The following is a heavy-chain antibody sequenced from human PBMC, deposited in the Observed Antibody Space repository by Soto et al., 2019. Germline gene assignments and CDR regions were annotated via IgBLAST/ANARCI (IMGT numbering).Heavy chain of an antibody. CDR1: GYTFTSNA. V-gene: IGHV1-3*01. Sequence: QVQLVQSGAEVKKPGASVKVSCKASGYTFTSNAMHWVRQAPGQRLEWMGWINAGNGNTKYSQKFQGRVTITRDTSASTAYMELSSLRSEDTAVYYCARSKSTTVKSFGWYFDLWGRGTLVTVSS. D-gene: IGHD4-17*01. CDR2: INAGNGNT. CDR3: ARSKSTTVKSFGWYFDL. J-gene: IGHJ2*01.